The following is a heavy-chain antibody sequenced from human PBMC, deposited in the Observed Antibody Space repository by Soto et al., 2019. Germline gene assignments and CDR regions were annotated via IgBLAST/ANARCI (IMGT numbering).Heavy chain of an antibody. V-gene: IGHV4-30-2*01. CDR3: ARVYCSGGSCFWFDP. D-gene: IGHD2-15*01. J-gene: IGHJ5*02. CDR2: IYHSGST. CDR1: GGSISSGGYS. Sequence: QLQLQESGSGLVKPSQTLSLTCAVSGGSISSGGYSWSWIRQPPGKGLEWIGYIYHSGSTYYNPSLKSRVTLSVDRSKNQFSLKLSSVTAADTAVYYCARVYCSGGSCFWFDPWGQGTLVTVSS.